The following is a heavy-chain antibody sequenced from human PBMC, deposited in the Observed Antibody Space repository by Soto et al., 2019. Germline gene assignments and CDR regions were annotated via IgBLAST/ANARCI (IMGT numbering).Heavy chain of an antibody. Sequence: EVQLLESGGGLVQPGGSLRLSCAASGFTFSSYAMSWVRQAPGKGLEWVSVISGSGDSTYYADSVKGRFTISRDNSKNTLYLQMNSLRAGNTAGYYCAKRGSGSQFDYWGQGTLVTVSS. D-gene: IGHD1-26*01. CDR3: AKRGSGSQFDY. CDR1: GFTFSSYA. J-gene: IGHJ4*02. CDR2: ISGSGDST. V-gene: IGHV3-23*01.